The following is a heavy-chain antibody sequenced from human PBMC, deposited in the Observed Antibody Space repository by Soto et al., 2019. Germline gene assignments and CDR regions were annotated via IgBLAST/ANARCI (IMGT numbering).Heavy chain of an antibody. V-gene: IGHV3-48*03. D-gene: IGHD3-22*01. J-gene: IGHJ2*01. CDR3: ARSRDSSGYLWYFDL. Sequence: PGGSLRLSCAASGFTFSSYEMNWVRQAPGKGLEWASYISSSGSTIYYADSVKGRFTISRDNAKNSLYLQMNSLRAEDTAVYYCARSRDSSGYLWYFDLWGRGTLVTVSS. CDR2: ISSSGSTI. CDR1: GFTFSSYE.